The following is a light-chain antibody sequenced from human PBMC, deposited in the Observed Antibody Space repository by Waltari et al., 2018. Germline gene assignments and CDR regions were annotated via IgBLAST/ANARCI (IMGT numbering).Light chain of an antibody. CDR2: GAS. V-gene: IGKV3-20*01. Sequence: IVLTQSPGTLSFSPGERATLSCRASQSIGRYLVWYQQKPGQAPRLLLYGASSRAAGIPDRFSCSGSGTDFSLTISRLDPEDFAVYYCQNHERLPAVFGQGTKVEIK. CDR3: QNHERLPAV. J-gene: IGKJ1*01. CDR1: QSIGRY.